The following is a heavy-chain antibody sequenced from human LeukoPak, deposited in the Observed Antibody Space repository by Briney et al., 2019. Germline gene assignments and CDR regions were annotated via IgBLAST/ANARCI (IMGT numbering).Heavy chain of an antibody. Sequence: KPSETLSLTCAVYGGSFSGYYWSWIRQPPGKGLEWIGEINHSGSTYYNPSLKSRVTISVDTSKNQFSLKLSSVTAADTAVYYCARGRSSGYYYDYYYYYMDVWGKGTTVTVSS. D-gene: IGHD3-22*01. V-gene: IGHV4-34*01. J-gene: IGHJ6*03. CDR3: ARGRSSGYYYDYYYYYMDV. CDR1: GGSFSGYY. CDR2: INHSGST.